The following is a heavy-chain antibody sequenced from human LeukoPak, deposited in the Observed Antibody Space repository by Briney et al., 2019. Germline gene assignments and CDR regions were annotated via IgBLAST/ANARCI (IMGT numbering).Heavy chain of an antibody. D-gene: IGHD2-2*01. CDR3: ARSGREWYQPYNYYYMDV. CDR1: GFTFSSYT. CDR2: IFYSGST. J-gene: IGHJ6*03. Sequence: PGGSLRLSCAASGFTFSSYTMSWVRQPPGKGLEWIGTIFYSGSTYYNPSLKSRVTISVDTSKNQFSLKLSSVTAADTAVYYCARSGREWYQPYNYYYMDVWGKGTTVTISS. V-gene: IGHV4-59*01.